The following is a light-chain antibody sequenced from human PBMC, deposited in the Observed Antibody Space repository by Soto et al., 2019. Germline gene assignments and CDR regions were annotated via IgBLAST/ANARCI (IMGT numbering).Light chain of an antibody. CDR2: EGN. Sequence: QSALTQPASVSGSPGQSITISCAGTSSDIGSYNLVSWYQHHPGKAPTPMIYEGNKRPSGVSTRFSGSRSANTASLTISGLQPEDEADYYCCSFAGSGTYVFGTGTKLTVL. CDR3: CSFAGSGTYV. V-gene: IGLV2-23*01. CDR1: SSDIGSYNL. J-gene: IGLJ1*01.